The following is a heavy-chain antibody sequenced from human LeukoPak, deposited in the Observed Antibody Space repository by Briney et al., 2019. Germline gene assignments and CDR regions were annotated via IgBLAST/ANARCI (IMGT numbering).Heavy chain of an antibody. V-gene: IGHV1-3*01. CDR2: INAGNGNT. CDR1: EYTFASYA. D-gene: IGHD5-12*01. Sequence: ASVKVSCKASEYTFASYAIHWVRQAPGQSLEWMGWINAGNGNTKYSQEFQGRVTITRDTSATTVYMELSSLRSDDTAVYYCARDLNTLNSGYDAHFDYWGQGTLVTVSS. CDR3: ARDLNTLNSGYDAHFDY. J-gene: IGHJ4*02.